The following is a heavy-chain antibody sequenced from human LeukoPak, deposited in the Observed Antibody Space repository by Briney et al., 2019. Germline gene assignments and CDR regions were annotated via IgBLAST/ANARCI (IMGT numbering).Heavy chain of an antibody. J-gene: IGHJ5*02. CDR1: DGAFTGGF. Sequence: PSETLSLTCAVYDGAFTGGFWTWLRQPPGKGLEWIGYIYYSGSTNYNPSLKSRVTISVDTSKNQFSLKLTSVTAADTAVYFCARGGYYGSGNDFRFDPWGQGTLVTVSS. V-gene: IGHV4-59*01. D-gene: IGHD3-10*01. CDR2: IYYSGST. CDR3: ARGGYYGSGNDFRFDP.